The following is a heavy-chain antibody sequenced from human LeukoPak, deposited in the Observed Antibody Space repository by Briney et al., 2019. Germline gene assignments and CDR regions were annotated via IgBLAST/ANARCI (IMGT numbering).Heavy chain of an antibody. CDR2: IYYSGST. Sequence: SETLSLTCTVSGGSISSSSYYWGWIRQPPGKGLEWIGSIYYSGSTYYNPSLKSRVAISVDTSKNQFSLKLSSVTAADTAVYYCAGRYCSGGSCYTTIHVNWFDPWGQGTLVTVSS. J-gene: IGHJ5*02. D-gene: IGHD2-15*01. CDR3: AGRYCSGGSCYTTIHVNWFDP. CDR1: GGSISSSSYY. V-gene: IGHV4-39*01.